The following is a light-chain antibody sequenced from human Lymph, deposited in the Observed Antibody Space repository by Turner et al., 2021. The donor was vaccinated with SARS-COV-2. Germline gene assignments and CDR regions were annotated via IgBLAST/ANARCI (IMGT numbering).Light chain of an antibody. V-gene: IGKV4-1*01. CDR2: WAS. J-gene: IGKJ4*02. Sequence: DIVMSQSPSSLAVSVGEKVTMSCKSSQSLLYSANQKSYLAWYQQRPGQSPKLLIYWASTRDSGFPDRFTGSGSGTDFTLTITSVKAEDLAVYYCQQYYSYPPTFGGGTKLEIK. CDR1: QSLLYSANQKSY. CDR3: QQYYSYPPT.